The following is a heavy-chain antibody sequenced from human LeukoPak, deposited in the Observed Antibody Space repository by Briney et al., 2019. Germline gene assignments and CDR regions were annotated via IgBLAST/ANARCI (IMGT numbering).Heavy chain of an antibody. CDR3: ARDLSRIADFRIRGWFDP. D-gene: IGHD3-3*01. J-gene: IGHJ5*02. Sequence: ASVKVSCKASGYTFTGYYMHWVRQAPGQGLEWMGWINPNSGGTNYAQKFQGRVTMTRDTSISTAYMELSRLRSDDTAVYYCARDLSRIADFRIRGWFDPWGQGTLVTVSS. V-gene: IGHV1-2*02. CDR1: GYTFTGYY. CDR2: INPNSGGT.